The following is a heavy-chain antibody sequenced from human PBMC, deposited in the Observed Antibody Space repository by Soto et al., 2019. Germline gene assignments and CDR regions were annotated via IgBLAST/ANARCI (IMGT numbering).Heavy chain of an antibody. D-gene: IGHD2-2*01. Sequence: ELQLLESGGGLVQPGGSLRLSCAASGFIFSSYAMSWVRQAPGKGLEWVSAISGSGGSTYYADSVKGRFTISRDNSKKTLYLQMNSLRAEDTAVYYCAKEKISTSGCNWFDPWGQGTLVTVSS. V-gene: IGHV3-23*01. J-gene: IGHJ5*02. CDR2: ISGSGGST. CDR1: GFIFSSYA. CDR3: AKEKISTSGCNWFDP.